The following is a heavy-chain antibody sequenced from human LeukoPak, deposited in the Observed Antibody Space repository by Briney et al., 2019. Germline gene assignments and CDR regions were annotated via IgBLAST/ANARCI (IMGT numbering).Heavy chain of an antibody. CDR3: ARLDGDTSGWYGYFDY. CDR2: ISSSSSYI. V-gene: IGHV3-21*01. J-gene: IGHJ4*02. D-gene: IGHD6-19*01. CDR1: GFTFSSYS. Sequence: PGGSLRLSCAASGFTFSSYSMNWVRQAPGKGLEWVSSISSSSSYIYYADSVKGRFTISRDNAKNSLSLQMNSLRAEDTAVYYCARLDGDTSGWYGYFDYWGQGTLVTVSP.